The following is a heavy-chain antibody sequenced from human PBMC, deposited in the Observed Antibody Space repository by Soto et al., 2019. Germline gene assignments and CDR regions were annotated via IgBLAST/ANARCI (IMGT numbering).Heavy chain of an antibody. V-gene: IGHV1-69*13. CDR1: GGTFSSYA. Sequence: SVKVSCKASGGTFSSYAISWVRQAPGQGLEWMGGIIPIFGTANYAQKFQGRVTITADESTSTAYMELSSLRSEGTAVYYCARVDSSGYYYYHCGQGTLGTVSS. J-gene: IGHJ4*02. D-gene: IGHD3-22*01. CDR2: IIPIFGTA. CDR3: ARVDSSGYYYYH.